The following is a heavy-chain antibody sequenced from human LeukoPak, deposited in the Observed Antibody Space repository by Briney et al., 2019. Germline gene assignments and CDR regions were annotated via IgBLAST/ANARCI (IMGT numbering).Heavy chain of an antibody. Sequence: SETPSLTCTVSGGSISSCSYYWGWIRQPPGKGLEWIGSIYYSGSTYYNPSLRSRVTISVDTSKNQFSLKLSSVTAADTAVYYCARQSLMGLFGSGSYPYYYYYMDVWGKGTTVTISS. CDR3: ARQSLMGLFGSGSYPYYYYYMDV. V-gene: IGHV4-39*01. J-gene: IGHJ6*03. D-gene: IGHD3-10*01. CDR2: IYYSGST. CDR1: GGSISSCSYY.